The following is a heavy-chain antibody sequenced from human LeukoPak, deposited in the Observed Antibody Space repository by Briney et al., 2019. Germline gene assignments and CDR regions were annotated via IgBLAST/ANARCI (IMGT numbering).Heavy chain of an antibody. CDR2: IYDSGST. J-gene: IGHJ6*02. Sequence: SETLSLTCTVSGGSIRSSYYYWGWIRQPPGKGLEWIGSIYDSGSTYYNPSLKSRVTISVDTSKNQFSLKLSSVTAADTAVYYCASGIQYSRYYYGMDVWGQGTTVTVSS. V-gene: IGHV4-39*01. CDR1: GGSIRSSYYY. CDR3: ASGIQYSRYYYGMDV. D-gene: IGHD6-6*01.